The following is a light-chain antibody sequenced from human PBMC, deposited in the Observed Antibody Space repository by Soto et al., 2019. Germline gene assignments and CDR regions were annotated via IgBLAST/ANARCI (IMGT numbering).Light chain of an antibody. Sequence: EIVMTQSSATLSVSPGERATLSCRASQSVSSYLVWYQQKPGQAPRLLIYGASTRATGIPARFSGSGSGTEFTLTISSLQSEDFAVYYWQQYNNWRTFGQGTKVDIK. CDR1: QSVSSY. CDR2: GAS. V-gene: IGKV3-15*01. J-gene: IGKJ1*01. CDR3: QQYNNWRT.